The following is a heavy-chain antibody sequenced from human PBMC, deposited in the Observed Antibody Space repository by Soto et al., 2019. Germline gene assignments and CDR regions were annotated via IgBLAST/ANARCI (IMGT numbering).Heavy chain of an antibody. Sequence: GASVKVSCKASGCTFSSYAISWVRQAPGQVLEWMGGIIPIFGTANYAQKFQGRVTITADKSTSTAYMELSSLRSEDTAVYYCASYMTTVTTWRTLNYYYGMDVWGQGTTVTVSS. CDR3: ASYMTTVTTWRTLNYYYGMDV. CDR1: GCTFSSYA. J-gene: IGHJ6*02. D-gene: IGHD4-4*01. V-gene: IGHV1-69*06. CDR2: IIPIFGTA.